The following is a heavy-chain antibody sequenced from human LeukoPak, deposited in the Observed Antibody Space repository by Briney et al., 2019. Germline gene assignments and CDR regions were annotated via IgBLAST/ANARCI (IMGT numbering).Heavy chain of an antibody. CDR3: AKDGTSGDYWYYFDY. V-gene: IGHV3-30*04. CDR1: GFTFSSYA. J-gene: IGHJ4*02. CDR2: ISYDGSNK. Sequence: GGSLRLSCAASGFTFSSYAMHWVRQAPGKGLEWVAVISYDGSNKYYADSVKGRFTISRDNSKNTLYLQMNSLRAEDTAVYYCAKDGTSGDYWYYFDYWGQGTLVTVSS. D-gene: IGHD4-17*01.